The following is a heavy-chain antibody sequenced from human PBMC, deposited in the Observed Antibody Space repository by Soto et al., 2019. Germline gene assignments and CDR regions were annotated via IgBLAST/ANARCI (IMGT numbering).Heavy chain of an antibody. Sequence: ASVKVSCKASGGTFSSYAISWVRQAPGQGLEWMGGIIPIFGTANYAQKFQGRVTITADESTSTAYMELSSLRSEDTAVYYCASTYDLYYYFDYWGQGTLVTVSS. V-gene: IGHV1-69*13. CDR3: ASTYDLYYYFDY. CDR1: GGTFSSYA. D-gene: IGHD5-12*01. J-gene: IGHJ4*02. CDR2: IIPIFGTA.